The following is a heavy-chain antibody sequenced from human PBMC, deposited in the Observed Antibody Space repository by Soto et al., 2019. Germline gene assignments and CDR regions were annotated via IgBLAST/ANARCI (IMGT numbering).Heavy chain of an antibody. CDR2: IYSGGST. J-gene: IGHJ4*02. CDR1: GFTVSTNY. D-gene: IGHD2-2*01. Sequence: EVQLVESGGGLVQPGGSLRLSCAASGFTVSTNYMTWVRQAPGKGLEWVSVIYSGGSTYYADSVKCRFIISRDNSKNTMYLQMNSLRGDDTAVYYCARDLPSLTLWGQGTLVTVSS. CDR3: ARDLPSLTL. V-gene: IGHV3-66*01.